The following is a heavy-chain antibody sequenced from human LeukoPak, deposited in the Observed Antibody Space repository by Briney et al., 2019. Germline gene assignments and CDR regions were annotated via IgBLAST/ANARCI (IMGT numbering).Heavy chain of an antibody. V-gene: IGHV4-39*07. J-gene: IGHJ4*02. Sequence: PSETLSLTCTVSGGSISSSSYYWGWIRQPPGKGLEWIGSIYYSGSTYYNPSLKSRVTISVDTSKNQFSLKLSSVTAADTAVYYCARVGVPSTYFDYWGQGTLVTVSS. CDR1: GGSISSSSYY. CDR2: IYYSGST. D-gene: IGHD2/OR15-2a*01. CDR3: ARVGVPSTYFDY.